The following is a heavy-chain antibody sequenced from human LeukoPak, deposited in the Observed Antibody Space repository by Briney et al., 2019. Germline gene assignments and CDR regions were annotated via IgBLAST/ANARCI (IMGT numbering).Heavy chain of an antibody. CDR1: GFVCNSHS. CDR3: ASDRGYSTMIDY. J-gene: IGHJ4*02. CDR2: IISSSSYL. V-gene: IGHV3-21*01. Sequence: GGALILSCEESGFVCNSHSLNCVSQASWEGVEWVSSIISSSSYLYYADSVKGRFTISRDYAKNSLYLQMNSLRVEDIAVYYCASDRGYSTMIDYWGQGTLVTGSS. D-gene: IGHD3-22*01.